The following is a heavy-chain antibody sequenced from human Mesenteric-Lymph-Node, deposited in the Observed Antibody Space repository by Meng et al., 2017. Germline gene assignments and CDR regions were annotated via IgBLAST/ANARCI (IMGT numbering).Heavy chain of an antibody. CDR2: IYYSGTT. Sequence: SETLSLTCTVSGGSLSSSSYYWSWIRQPPGKGLEWIGSIYYSGTTYYNPSLKSRVTISVDTSENQFSLKLSSVTAADTAVYYCARFFAGGKKYFDCWGQGTLVTVSS. CDR3: ARFFAGGKKYFDC. D-gene: IGHD3-16*01. V-gene: IGHV4-39*07. J-gene: IGHJ4*02. CDR1: GGSLSSSSYY.